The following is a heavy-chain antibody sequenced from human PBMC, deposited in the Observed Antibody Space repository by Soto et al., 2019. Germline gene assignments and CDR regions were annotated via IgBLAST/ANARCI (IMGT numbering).Heavy chain of an antibody. Sequence: EVQLVESGGGLIQPGGSLRLSCAASGFTVSSNYMSWVRQAPGKGLEWVSVIYSGGSTYYADSVKGRFTISRDNSNNTLYLQMNSLRAEDTAVYYCAREMATTTGAFDIWGQGTMVTVSS. CDR3: AREMATTTGAFDI. CDR2: IYSGGST. CDR1: GFTVSSNY. J-gene: IGHJ3*02. D-gene: IGHD5-12*01. V-gene: IGHV3-53*01.